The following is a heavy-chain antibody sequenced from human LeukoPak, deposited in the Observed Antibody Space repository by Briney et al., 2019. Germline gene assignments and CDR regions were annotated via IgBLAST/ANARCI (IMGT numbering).Heavy chain of an antibody. V-gene: IGHV3-7*01. CDR3: ARGGVVYYFDY. CDR2: IKQDGSEK. CDR1: GFTFSSYW. J-gene: IGHJ4*02. Sequence: PGGSLRLSCAASGFTFSSYWMSWIRQAPGKGLEWVANIKQDGSEKYYVDSVKGRFTISRDNAKNSLYLQMNSLRAEDTAVYYCARGGVVYYFDYWGQGTLVTVSS. D-gene: IGHD6-25*01.